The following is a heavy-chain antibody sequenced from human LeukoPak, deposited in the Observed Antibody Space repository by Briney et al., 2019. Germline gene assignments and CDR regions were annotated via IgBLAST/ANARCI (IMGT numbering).Heavy chain of an antibody. CDR1: GYTFTSYY. CDR2: INPSGGST. J-gene: IGHJ6*02. CDR3: ARQTRRIGPIVATSRGAAAGAPFYGMDV. D-gene: IGHD5-12*01. Sequence: GASVKVSCKASGYTFTSYYMHWVRQAPGQGLEWMGIINPSGGSTSYAQKLQGRVTMTTDTSTSTAYMELRSLRSDDTAVYYCARQTRRIGPIVATSRGAAAGAPFYGMDVWGQGTTVTVSS. V-gene: IGHV1-46*01.